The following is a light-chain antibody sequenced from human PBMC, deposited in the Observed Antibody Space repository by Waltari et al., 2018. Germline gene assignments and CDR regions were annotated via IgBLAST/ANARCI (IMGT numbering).Light chain of an antibody. Sequence: QSALTQPPSVSGSPGQSVTISCTGTSSDIGGYNRVSWYQQSPGTAPQLILYEVNFRPSGVPDRFSVSKSGYTASLTISGLQAEDEAQYYCSSYTSSGDTLIFGGGTDLTVL. J-gene: IGLJ2*01. CDR2: EVN. CDR3: SSYTSSGDTLI. CDR1: SSDIGGYNR. V-gene: IGLV2-18*02.